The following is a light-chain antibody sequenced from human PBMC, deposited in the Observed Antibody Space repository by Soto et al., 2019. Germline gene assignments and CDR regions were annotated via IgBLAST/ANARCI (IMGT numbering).Light chain of an antibody. J-gene: IGLJ3*02. CDR1: SSDVGDYNY. Sequence: QSVLTQPPSASGSPGQSVTISCTGTSSDVGDYNYVSWYQQHPGKAPKLMIYEVSKRPSGVPDRFSGSKSGNTASLTVSGLQAEEEADYYCSSYAGSTNWVFGGGTKLTVL. CDR3: SSYAGSTNWV. CDR2: EVS. V-gene: IGLV2-8*01.